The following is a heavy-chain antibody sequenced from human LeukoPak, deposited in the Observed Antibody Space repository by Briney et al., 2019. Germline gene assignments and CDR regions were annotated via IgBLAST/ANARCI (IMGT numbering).Heavy chain of an antibody. CDR1: GYTFIRYG. V-gene: IGHV1-18*01. D-gene: IGHD3-3*01. CDR3: ACKPTIFGVVTDHDASDI. Sequence: ASVKVSCKASGYTFIRYGISWVRQAPGQGLEWMGWMNPYNDNTNYAQKLQGRVTMTTDTSTSTAYMELRSLRSDDTAVYYCACKPTIFGVVTDHDASDIWGQGTMVTVSS. J-gene: IGHJ3*02. CDR2: MNPYNDNT.